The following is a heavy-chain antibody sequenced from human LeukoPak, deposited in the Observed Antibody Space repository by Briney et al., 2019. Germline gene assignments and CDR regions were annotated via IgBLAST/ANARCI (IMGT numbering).Heavy chain of an antibody. V-gene: IGHV1-46*01. CDR1: GYTFTSYY. CDR2: INPSGGST. CDR3: ARDRREDGQWLVMLFDY. D-gene: IGHD6-19*01. Sequence: GASVKVSCKASGYTFTSYYMHWVRQAPGQGLEWMGIINPSGGSTSYAQKFQGRVTMTRDMSTSTVYMELSSLRSEDTAVYYCARDRREDGQWLVMLFDYWGQGTLVTVSS. J-gene: IGHJ4*02.